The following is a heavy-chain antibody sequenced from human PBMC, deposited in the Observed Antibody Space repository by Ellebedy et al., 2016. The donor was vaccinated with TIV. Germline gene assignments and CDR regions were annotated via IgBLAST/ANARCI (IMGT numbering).Heavy chain of an antibody. Sequence: GESLKISCAASGFAFNNYAMHWVRHAPGKGLEWVASITYDGTFIYYADSVRGRFTISRDNSKNTLYLGMKGLRVDDTAVYFCVRDEPDLGGYDNTFDSWGQGTLVTASS. V-gene: IGHV3-30*03. CDR1: GFAFNNYA. J-gene: IGHJ4*02. CDR2: ITYDGTFI. CDR3: VRDEPDLGGYDNTFDS. D-gene: IGHD2-15*01.